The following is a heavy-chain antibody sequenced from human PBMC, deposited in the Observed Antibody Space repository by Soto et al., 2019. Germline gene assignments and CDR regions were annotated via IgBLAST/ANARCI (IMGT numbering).Heavy chain of an antibody. CDR3: ARWLDCSGESCPWAFFKD. V-gene: IGHV3-23*01. Sequence: EVQLLESGGNLVEPGGSLRLSCAASGFTFVSYAMTWVRQAPGKGPEWVSTINSGGVYTYYADSVKGRFVISRDNSKSTLYLQMNSLRAEDTAVYYCARWLDCSGESCPWAFFKDWGQGTLVTVSS. J-gene: IGHJ1*01. CDR1: GFTFVSYA. CDR2: INSGGVYT. D-gene: IGHD2-15*01.